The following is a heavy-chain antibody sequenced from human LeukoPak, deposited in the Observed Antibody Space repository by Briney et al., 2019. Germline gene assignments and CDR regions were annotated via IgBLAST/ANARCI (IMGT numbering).Heavy chain of an antibody. CDR1: GFTFSSYG. V-gene: IGHV3-30*03. CDR3: AREPREGYCSGGSCYFDSGY. J-gene: IGHJ4*02. Sequence: PGGSLRLSCAASGFTFSSYGMHWVRQAPGKGLEWVAVISYDGSNKYYADSVKGRFTISRDNSKNTLYLQMNSLRAEDTAVYYCAREPREGYCSGGSCYFDSGYWGQGTLVTVSS. D-gene: IGHD2-15*01. CDR2: ISYDGSNK.